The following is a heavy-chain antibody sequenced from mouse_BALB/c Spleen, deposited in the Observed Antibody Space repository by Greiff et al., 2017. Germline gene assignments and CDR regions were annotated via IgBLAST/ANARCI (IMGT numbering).Heavy chain of an antibody. J-gene: IGHJ4*01. CDR2: ISSGSSTI. V-gene: IGHV5-17*02. D-gene: IGHD1-1*01. CDR1: GFTFSSFG. CDR3: ARRIYYYGSSYAMDY. Sequence: DVKLVGSGGGLVQPGGSRKLSCAASGFTFSSFGMHWVRQAPEKGLEWVAYISSGSSTIYNADTVKGRFNIARDNPKNTLFLQMSSLRTEATAMYYCARRIYYYGSSYAMDYWGQGTSVTVSS.